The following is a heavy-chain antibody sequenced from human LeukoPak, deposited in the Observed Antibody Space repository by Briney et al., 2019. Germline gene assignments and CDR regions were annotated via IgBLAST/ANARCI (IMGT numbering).Heavy chain of an antibody. CDR2: ISWNSGSI. D-gene: IGHD3-9*01. CDR1: GFAFDDYA. V-gene: IGHV3-9*01. J-gene: IGHJ4*02. Sequence: GGSMRRSCAAAGFAFDDYAMHWVRQAPGKGVVWVSGISWNSGSIGYADSLKGRFTISRDNAKNSLYLQMNSLRAEDTALYYCAKAPYYDILTGYYSGYFDYWGQGTLVTVSS. CDR3: AKAPYYDILTGYYSGYFDY.